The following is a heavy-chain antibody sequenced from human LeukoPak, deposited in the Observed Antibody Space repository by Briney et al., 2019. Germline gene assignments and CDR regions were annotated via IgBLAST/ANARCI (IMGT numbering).Heavy chain of an antibody. CDR3: AKLSSSGWLPTDAFDI. CDR2: ISGSGGST. D-gene: IGHD6-19*01. CDR1: GFTFSSYA. Sequence: GGSLRLSCAASGFTFSSYAMSWVRQAPGKGLEWVSAISGSGGSTYYADSVKGRFTIPRDNSKNTLYLQMNSLRAEDTAVYYCAKLSSSGWLPTDAFDIWGQGTMVTVSS. V-gene: IGHV3-23*01. J-gene: IGHJ3*02.